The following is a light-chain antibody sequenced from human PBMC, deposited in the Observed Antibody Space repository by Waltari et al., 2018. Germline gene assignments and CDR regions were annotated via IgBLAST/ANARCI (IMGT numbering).Light chain of an antibody. CDR3: SSYTSTSTYI. V-gene: IGLV2-14*01. J-gene: IGLJ1*01. Sequence: QSALTQPASVSGSPGQSITIPCTGTSSDVGGYKYVSWYQQHPGKSPRLMIYALSPRASVVSTRFSCSTSGNTASLTISALQTEDEADYYCSSYTSTSTYIFGPGTKVTVL. CDR1: SSDVGGYKY. CDR2: ALS.